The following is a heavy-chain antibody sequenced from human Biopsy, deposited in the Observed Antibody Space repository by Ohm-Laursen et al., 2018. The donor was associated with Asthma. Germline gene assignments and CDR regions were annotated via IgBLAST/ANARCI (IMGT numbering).Heavy chain of an antibody. J-gene: IGHJ6*02. CDR2: ISSGSDYI. D-gene: IGHD3-3*01. CDR3: AKDTEGRYDFWSGLSYNYYGMDV. CDR1: GFTFRTYS. V-gene: IGHV3-21*01. Sequence: SLRLSCAASGFTFRTYSMSWVRQAPGKGLEWVAAISSGSDYIFYADSVKGRFTISRDNSKNTLYLQMNSLRAEDTAVYYCAKDTEGRYDFWSGLSYNYYGMDVWGQGTTVTVSS.